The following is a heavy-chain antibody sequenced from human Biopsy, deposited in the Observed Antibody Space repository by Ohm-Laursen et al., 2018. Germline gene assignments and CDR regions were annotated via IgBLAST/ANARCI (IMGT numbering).Heavy chain of an antibody. CDR3: AGHPTGFWFDP. CDR2: INHRGAT. V-gene: IGHV4-34*01. CDR1: GGSFSDYY. Sequence: SETLSLTCAVYGGSFSDYYWSWIRQPPGKGLEWIGEINHRGATNYNPSLKSRVTISVDTSKNQFSLRLTSVTAADTALYFCAGHPTGFWFDPWGHGTLVTVSS. J-gene: IGHJ5*02.